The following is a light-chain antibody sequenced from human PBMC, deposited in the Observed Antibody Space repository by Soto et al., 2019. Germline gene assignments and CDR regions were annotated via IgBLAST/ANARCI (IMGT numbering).Light chain of an antibody. Sequence: EIVLTQSPGTLSLSPGERATLSCRASQSVSNSYLAWYQQKPGQAPRLLIYGASSRATGIPDRFSGSGSGTDFTLNISRLEPEDFAVYYCDQYGSSLPVTFGGGTKVEIK. CDR2: GAS. CDR3: DQYGSSLPVT. CDR1: QSVSNSY. V-gene: IGKV3-20*01. J-gene: IGKJ4*01.